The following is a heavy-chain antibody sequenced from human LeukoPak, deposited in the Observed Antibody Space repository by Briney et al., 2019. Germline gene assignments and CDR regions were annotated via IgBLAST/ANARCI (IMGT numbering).Heavy chain of an antibody. V-gene: IGHV1-3*01. CDR2: INAGNGNT. J-gene: IGHJ4*02. CDR1: GYTFTSYA. D-gene: IGHD3-10*01. Sequence: ASVKVSCKASGYTFTSYAMQWVRQAPGQRLEWMGWINAGNGNTKYSQKFQGRVTITRDTSASTAYMELSSLRSEDTAVYYCARGGYGSGSYNYFDYWGQGTLVTVSS. CDR3: ARGGYGSGSYNYFDY.